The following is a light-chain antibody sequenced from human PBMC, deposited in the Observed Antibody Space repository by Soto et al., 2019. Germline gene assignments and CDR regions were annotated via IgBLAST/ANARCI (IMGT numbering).Light chain of an antibody. J-gene: IGKJ5*01. CDR1: QSVSNNY. V-gene: IGKV3-20*01. CDR2: GAS. CDR3: QQYKNWPPIT. Sequence: EIVLTQSPGTLSLSPGERATLPCRASQSVSNNYLAWYEQKPGQAPRLLVYGASNRATGIPDRFSGSGSGTDFTLTISRLEPEDFAVYYCQQYKNWPPITFGQGTRLEIK.